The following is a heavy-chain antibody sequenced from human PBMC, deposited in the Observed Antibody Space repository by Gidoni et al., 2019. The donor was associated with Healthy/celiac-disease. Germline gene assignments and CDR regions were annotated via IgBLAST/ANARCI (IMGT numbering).Heavy chain of an antibody. D-gene: IGHD3-22*01. Sequence: EVQLVESGGGLVQPGGSLRLSCAASGFTFSSYDMHWVRQATGKGLEWVSAIGTAGDTYYPGSVKGRFTISRENAKNSLYLQMNSLRAGDTAVYYCARVTYYYDSSGYYWPYFDYWGQGTLVTVSS. V-gene: IGHV3-13*01. J-gene: IGHJ4*02. CDR2: IGTAGDT. CDR3: ARVTYYYDSSGYYWPYFDY. CDR1: GFTFSSYD.